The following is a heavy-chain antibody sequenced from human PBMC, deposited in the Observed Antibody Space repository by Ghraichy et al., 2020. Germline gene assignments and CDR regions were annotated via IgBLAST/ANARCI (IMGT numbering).Heavy chain of an antibody. D-gene: IGHD2-15*01. CDR3: ASYWGRYCSGGSCYRYAFDI. CDR2: IKQDGSEK. Sequence: GESLNISCAASGFTFSSYWMSWVRQAPGKGLEWVANIKQDGSEKYYVDSVKGRFTISRDNAKNSLYLQMNSLRAEDTAVYYCASYWGRYCSGGSCYRYAFDIWGQGTMVTVSS. J-gene: IGHJ3*02. V-gene: IGHV3-7*01. CDR1: GFTFSSYW.